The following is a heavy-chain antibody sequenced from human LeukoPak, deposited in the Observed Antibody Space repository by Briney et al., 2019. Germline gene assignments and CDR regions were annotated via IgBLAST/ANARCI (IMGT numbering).Heavy chain of an antibody. V-gene: IGHV3-53*01. J-gene: IGHJ6*03. D-gene: IGHD5-18*01. CDR3: ARVESYGSYYYYYYMYV. CDR1: GFTVSSNY. Sequence: GRSLRLSCAASGFTVSSNYMSWVRQAPGKGLEWGLVIYSGGSTYYADSVTGRFTISRDNSKNTLYLQMHSVGAEDRAVYYCARVESYGSYYYYYYMYVRGKGTTVTVSS. CDR2: IYSGGST.